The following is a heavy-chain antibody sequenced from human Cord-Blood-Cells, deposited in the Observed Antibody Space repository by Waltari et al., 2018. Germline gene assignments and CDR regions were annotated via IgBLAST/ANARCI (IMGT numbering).Heavy chain of an antibody. V-gene: IGHV4-34*01. CDR3: ARHATGATQDY. D-gene: IGHD1-26*01. CDR2: INHSGST. Sequence: QVRLQQWGAGLLKPSETLSLTCAVYGGSFSGYYWSWIRQPPGKGLEWIGEINHSGSTNYNPSLKSRVTISVDTSKNQFSLKLSSVTAADTAVYYCARHATGATQDYWGQGTLVTVSS. J-gene: IGHJ4*02. CDR1: GGSFSGYY.